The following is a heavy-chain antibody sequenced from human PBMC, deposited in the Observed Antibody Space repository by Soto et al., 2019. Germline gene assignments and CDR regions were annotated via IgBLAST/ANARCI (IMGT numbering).Heavy chain of an antibody. CDR2: ISDGGFST. J-gene: IGHJ4*02. V-gene: IGHV3-23*01. CDR1: GFTFNIYA. D-gene: IGHD2-15*01. CDR3: AKTAVSHFLVVGGATVFDY. Sequence: EVQLLESGGGLVQPGGSLSLSCAASGFTFNIYAMTWVRQAPGRGLEWVSGISDGGFSTYYADSVKGRFTISRDNSKNTLWLHMRSLRAEDTAVYYCAKTAVSHFLVVGGATVFDYWGQGTLVTVPS.